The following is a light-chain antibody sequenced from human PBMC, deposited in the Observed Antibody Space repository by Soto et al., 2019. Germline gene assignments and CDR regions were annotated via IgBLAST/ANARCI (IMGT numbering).Light chain of an antibody. J-gene: IGKJ5*01. Sequence: IVLTQSPATLSLSPGERATLSCRASQSVNTYLAWYQQRPGQAPRLLIYDASKRPPGIPARFSGSGSGTDFTLTISSLEPEDFAVYFCQQRSNWPPITFGQGTRLEIK. CDR3: QQRSNWPPIT. V-gene: IGKV3-11*01. CDR1: QSVNTY. CDR2: DAS.